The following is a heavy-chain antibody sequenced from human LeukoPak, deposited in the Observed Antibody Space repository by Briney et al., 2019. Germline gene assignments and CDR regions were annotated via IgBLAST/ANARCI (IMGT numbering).Heavy chain of an antibody. CDR1: GYTFTSYG. J-gene: IGHJ3*02. D-gene: IGHD1-26*01. CDR3: ARDKARASDAFDI. Sequence: GASVTVSCKTSGYTFTSYGISWVRQAPGQGLEWMGWISAYNGNTNYAQKLQGRVTMTTDTSTSTAYMELRSLRSDDTAVYYCARDKARASDAFDIWGQGTMVTVSS. CDR2: ISAYNGNT. V-gene: IGHV1-18*01.